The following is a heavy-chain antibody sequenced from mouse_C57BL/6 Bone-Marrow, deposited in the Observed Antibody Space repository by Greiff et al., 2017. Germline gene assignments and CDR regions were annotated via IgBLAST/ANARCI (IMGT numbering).Heavy chain of an antibody. CDR1: GYAFTDYL. V-gene: IGHV1-26*01. CDR3: ASDYDSSWYWDV. Sequence: VQLQQSGPELVKPGTSVKISCKASGYAFTDYLMNWVKQSPGQGLEWIGDINPNNGGTSYNQKFKGKATLTADKSSSTAYMQLRSLTSEDSAVYYCASDYDSSWYWDVGGRGTAVTVSS. CDR2: INPNNGGT. D-gene: IGHD1-1*01. J-gene: IGHJ1*03.